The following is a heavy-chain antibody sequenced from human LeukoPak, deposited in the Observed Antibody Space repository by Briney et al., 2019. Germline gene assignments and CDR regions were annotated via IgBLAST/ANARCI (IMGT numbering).Heavy chain of an antibody. CDR1: GGSFSTYY. CDR3: TRAVITFGAAVAKGFDC. J-gene: IGHJ4*02. D-gene: IGHD3-16*01. Sequence: SETLSLTCTVSGGSFSTYYWSWIRQPPGKGLEWIGYIYYSGSTDYNPSLKSRVTMSLDTSKNQSSLDLSSVTAADTAVYYCTRAVITFGAAVAKGFDCWGQGTLVTVSS. V-gene: IGHV4-59*01. CDR2: IYYSGST.